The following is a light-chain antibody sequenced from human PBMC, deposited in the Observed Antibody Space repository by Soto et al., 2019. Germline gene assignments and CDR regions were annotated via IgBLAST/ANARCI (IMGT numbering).Light chain of an antibody. CDR1: QSVSSS. Sequence: EIVMTQSPATLSVSPGERATLFCRASQSVSSSLAWYQQKPGQAPRLLIYGASARATGIPARFSGSGSGTEFTLIVTSLQSEDFAVYYCQQYNSWPRTFGQGTKLEVK. CDR2: GAS. CDR3: QQYNSWPRT. V-gene: IGKV3-15*01. J-gene: IGKJ2*01.